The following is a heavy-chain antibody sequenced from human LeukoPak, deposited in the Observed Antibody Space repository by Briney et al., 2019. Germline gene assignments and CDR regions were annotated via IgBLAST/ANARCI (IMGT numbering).Heavy chain of an antibody. CDR3: ARGSYNPCDY. CDR2: ISGSGDST. J-gene: IGHJ4*02. CDR1: GFTFSTYA. Sequence: GGSLRLSCAASGFTFSTYAMSWVRQAPGKGLEWVSGISGSGDSTNYADSVKGRFTISRDNSKNTQYLQMNSLRAEDTAVYYCARGSYNPCDYWGQGTLVTDSS. V-gene: IGHV3-23*01. D-gene: IGHD3-16*01.